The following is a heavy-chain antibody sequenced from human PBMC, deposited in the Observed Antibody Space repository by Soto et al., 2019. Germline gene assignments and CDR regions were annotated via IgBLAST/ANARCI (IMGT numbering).Heavy chain of an antibody. Sequence: QVQLVQSGAEVKKPGSSVKVSCKASGGTFSSYAISWVRQAPGQGLEWMGGSIPIFGTANYAQKFQGRVTITADKSTSTAYMELRSLSSEDTAVYYCVTPPPVKPYGMDVWGQGTTVTVSS. CDR3: VTPPPVKPYGMDV. CDR2: SIPIFGTA. V-gene: IGHV1-69*06. CDR1: GGTFSSYA. J-gene: IGHJ6*02.